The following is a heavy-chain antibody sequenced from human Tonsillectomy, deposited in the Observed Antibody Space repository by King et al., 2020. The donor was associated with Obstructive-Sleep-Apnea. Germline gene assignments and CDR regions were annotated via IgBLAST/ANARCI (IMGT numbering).Heavy chain of an antibody. J-gene: IGHJ3*02. CDR3: ARGAMTLGAFDI. CDR2: IYYSGST. CDR1: GGSISSVGYY. D-gene: IGHD2-2*01. V-gene: IGHV4-31*03. Sequence: QLQESGPGLVKPSQTLSLTCTVSGGSISSVGYYWSWNRQHPGKGLEWIGYIYYSGSTYYNPSLKSRVTISVDTSKNQFSLKLSSVTAADTAVYYCARGAMTLGAFDIWGQGTMVTVSS.